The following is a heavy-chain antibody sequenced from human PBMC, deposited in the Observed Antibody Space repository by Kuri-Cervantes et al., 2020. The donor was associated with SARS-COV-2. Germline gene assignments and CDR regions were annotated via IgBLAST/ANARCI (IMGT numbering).Heavy chain of an antibody. CDR3: ARAGLGLRSIPYYYYYMDV. Sequence: ASVKVSCKASGYTFTSYEINWVRQATGQGLEWMGWMNPNSGNTGYAQKFQGRVTITRNTSISTAYMELSSLRSEDTAVYYCARAGLGLRSIPYYYYYMDVWGKGTTVTVSS. D-gene: IGHD3-16*01. V-gene: IGHV1-8*03. J-gene: IGHJ6*03. CDR1: GYTFTSYE. CDR2: MNPNSGNT.